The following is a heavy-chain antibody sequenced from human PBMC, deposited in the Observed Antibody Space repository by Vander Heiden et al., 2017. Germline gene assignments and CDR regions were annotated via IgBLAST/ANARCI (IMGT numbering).Heavy chain of an antibody. CDR3: ARARTGDFDY. V-gene: IGHV1-46*01. D-gene: IGHD7-27*01. CDR2: MNPSGGSA. J-gene: IGHJ4*02. CDR1: GYSFSHYY. Sequence: QVQPVQSGAEVKKPAASVKASCTASGYSFSHYYIHWVRQAPGQGLEWMGIMNPSGGSASYAQKFQGRVSMTRDTSTNTVYMEVSNLGSEDTAVYYCARARTGDFDYWGQGTLVTVSS.